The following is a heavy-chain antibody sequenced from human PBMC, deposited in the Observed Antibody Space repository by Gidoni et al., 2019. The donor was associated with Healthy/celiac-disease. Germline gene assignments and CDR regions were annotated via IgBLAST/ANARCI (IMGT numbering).Heavy chain of an antibody. D-gene: IGHD2-2*01. CDR3: ARERKDIVVVPAAMWLDV. J-gene: IGHJ4*02. V-gene: IGHV1-69*04. CDR1: GGTFSSYA. Sequence: QVQLVQSGAEVKKPGSSVKVSCKASGGTFSSYAISWVRQAPGQGLDGMGRISPILGIANYAQKFQGRVTITADKSTSTAYMELSSLRSEDTAVYYCARERKDIVVVPAAMWLDVWGQGTLVTVSS. CDR2: ISPILGIA.